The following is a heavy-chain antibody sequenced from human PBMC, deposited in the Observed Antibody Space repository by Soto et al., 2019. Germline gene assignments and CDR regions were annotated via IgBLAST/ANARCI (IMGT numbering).Heavy chain of an antibody. CDR1: GFTFSSYG. CDR2: ISYDGSNK. V-gene: IGHV3-30*18. D-gene: IGHD3-9*01. Sequence: QVQLVESGGGVVQPGRSLRLSCAASGFTFSSYGMHWVRQAPGKGLEWVAVISYDGSNKYYADSVKGRFTISRDNSKNTLYLQMNRLRAEDTAVYYCAKSPLSLTSSYCFDYWGQGSLVTVSS. J-gene: IGHJ4*02. CDR3: AKSPLSLTSSYCFDY.